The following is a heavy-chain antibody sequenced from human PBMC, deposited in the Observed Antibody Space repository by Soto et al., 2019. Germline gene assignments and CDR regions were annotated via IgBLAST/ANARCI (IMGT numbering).Heavy chain of an antibody. CDR1: GFTFSSHG. Sequence: VGSLRLSCAASGFTFSSHGMHWVRQAPGKGLEWVAVIWYDGSNKYYADSVEGRFTVSRDNSKNTLYLQMNSLRAEDTAVYYCARDSAPSYYDSSGYSTHYFDYWGQGTLVTVSS. J-gene: IGHJ4*02. V-gene: IGHV3-33*08. D-gene: IGHD3-22*01. CDR3: ARDSAPSYYDSSGYSTHYFDY. CDR2: IWYDGSNK.